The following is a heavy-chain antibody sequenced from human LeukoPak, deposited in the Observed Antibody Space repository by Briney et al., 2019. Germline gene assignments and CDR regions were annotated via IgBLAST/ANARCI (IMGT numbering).Heavy chain of an antibody. CDR2: IYYSGST. CDR3: ARNDFWGAFDI. V-gene: IGHV4-59*01. Sequence: SETLSLTCTVSGGSISSYYWSWIRQPPGKGLEWIGYIYYSGSTNYNPSLKSRVTISVDTSKNQFSLNLSSVTAADTAVYYCARNDFWGAFDIWGQGTMVTVSS. D-gene: IGHD3-3*01. J-gene: IGHJ3*02. CDR1: GGSISSYY.